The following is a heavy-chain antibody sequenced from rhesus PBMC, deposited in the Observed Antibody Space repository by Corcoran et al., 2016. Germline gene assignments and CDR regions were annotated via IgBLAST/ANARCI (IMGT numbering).Heavy chain of an antibody. CDR1: GASISGGYG. CDR3: ARDEAEYCTGSGCYFDY. CDR2: IYSSSEKT. J-gene: IGHJ4*01. D-gene: IGHD2-21*01. V-gene: IGHV4S7*01. Sequence: QVQLQESGPGLLKPSETLSLTCASSGASISGGYGWAWSRQPPGKGLEWIGSIYSSSEKTYYNPSLKSRVTISTDTYKNQFSLKLSSVTAADTAVYYCARDEAEYCTGSGCYFDYWGQGVLVTVSS.